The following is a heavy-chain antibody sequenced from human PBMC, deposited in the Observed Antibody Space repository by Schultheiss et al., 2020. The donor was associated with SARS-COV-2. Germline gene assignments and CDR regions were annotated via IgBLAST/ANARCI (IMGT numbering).Heavy chain of an antibody. Sequence: GGSLRLSCAASGFTFSRYWMHWVRQAPGKGLEWVAFIRYDGSNKYYADSVKGRFTISRDNSKNTLYLQMSSLRAEDKAVYYCAKLLRYFDWDPLDYWGQGTLVTVSS. CDR3: AKLLRYFDWDPLDY. J-gene: IGHJ4*02. V-gene: IGHV3-30*02. CDR1: GFTFSRYW. D-gene: IGHD3-9*01. CDR2: IRYDGSNK.